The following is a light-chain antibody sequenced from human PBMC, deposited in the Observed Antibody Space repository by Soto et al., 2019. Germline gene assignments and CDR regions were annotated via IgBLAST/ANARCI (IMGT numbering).Light chain of an antibody. V-gene: IGKV3D-20*02. J-gene: IGKJ1*01. Sequence: EIVLTQSPGTLSLSPGEGATLSCRASQSVSSSYLAWYQQKPGKAPRLLIYDASNRATGIPARFSGSGSVTDFTLTISSLEPEDFAVYYCQQRSNWPPWTFGQGTKVDIK. CDR1: QSVSSSY. CDR3: QQRSNWPPWT. CDR2: DAS.